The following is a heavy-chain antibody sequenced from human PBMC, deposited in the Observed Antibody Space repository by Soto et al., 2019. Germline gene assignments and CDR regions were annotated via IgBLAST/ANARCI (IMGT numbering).Heavy chain of an antibody. CDR2: INPSGGST. D-gene: IGHD3-22*01. V-gene: IGHV1-46*01. CDR1: GYTFTSYY. CDR3: ARDRGYYYDSSGYDAFDI. Sequence: ASVKVSCRASGYTFTSYYMHWVRQAPGQGLEWMGIINPSGGSTSYARKFQGRVTMTRDTSTSTVYMELSSLRSEDTAVYYCARDRGYYYDSSGYDAFDIGGQGTIVTVS. J-gene: IGHJ3*02.